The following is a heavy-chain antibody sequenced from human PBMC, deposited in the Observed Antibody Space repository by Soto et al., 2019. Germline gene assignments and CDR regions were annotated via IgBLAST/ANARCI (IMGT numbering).Heavy chain of an antibody. D-gene: IGHD6-13*01. CDR1: GFTFSSYA. J-gene: IGHJ4*02. CDR2: ISYDGSNK. V-gene: IGHV3-30-3*01. CDR3: ASERYSSSWYGEFLGY. Sequence: QVQLVESGGGVVQPGRSLRLSCAASGFTFSSYAMHWVRQAPGKGLEWVAVISYDGSNKYYADSVKGRFTISRDNSKYTLYLPMNSLSAEDTAVYYCASERYSSSWYGEFLGYWGQGTLVTVSS.